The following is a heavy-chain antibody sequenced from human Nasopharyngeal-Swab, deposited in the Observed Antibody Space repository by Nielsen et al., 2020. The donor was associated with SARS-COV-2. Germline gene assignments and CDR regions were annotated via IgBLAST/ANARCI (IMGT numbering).Heavy chain of an antibody. CDR3: AREVARLRAFDI. Sequence: GESLKISCAASGFTFSSYDMHWVRQATGKGLEWVSAIGTAGDTYYPGSVKGRFTISRENAKNSLYLQMNSLRAGDTAVYYCAREVARLRAFDIWGQGTMVTVSS. CDR1: GFTFSSYD. J-gene: IGHJ3*02. D-gene: IGHD5-12*01. V-gene: IGHV3-13*01. CDR2: IGTAGDT.